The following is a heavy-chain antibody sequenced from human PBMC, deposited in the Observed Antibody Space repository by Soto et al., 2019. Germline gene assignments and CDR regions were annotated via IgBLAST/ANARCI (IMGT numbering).Heavy chain of an antibody. CDR2: IYYSGST. Sequence: TLSLTCTVSGCSISSGGYYWGWIRPHPGKGLEWVVYIYYSGSTYYNPALKSRVTITDDTSNNQFSLKLSSVTAADAAVYYCARFGEFPRPFDYWGQGTLVTVSS. J-gene: IGHJ4*02. V-gene: IGHV4-31*03. D-gene: IGHD3-10*01. CDR3: ARFGEFPRPFDY. CDR1: GCSISSGGYY.